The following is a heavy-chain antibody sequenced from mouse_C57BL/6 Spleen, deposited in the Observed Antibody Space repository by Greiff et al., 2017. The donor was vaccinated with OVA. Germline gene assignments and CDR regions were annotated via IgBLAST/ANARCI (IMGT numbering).Heavy chain of an antibody. J-gene: IGHJ3*01. CDR3: ARHGEYDGAWFAY. CDR2: ISGGGGNT. Sequence: EVQRVESGGGLVQPGGSLKLSCAASGFTFSSYTMSWVRQTPEKRLEWVATISGGGGNTYYPDSVKGRFTISRDNAKNTLYQQLSSLRSEDTALYYCARHGEYDGAWFAYWGQGTLVTVSA. CDR1: GFTFSSYT. D-gene: IGHD2-12*01. V-gene: IGHV5-9*01.